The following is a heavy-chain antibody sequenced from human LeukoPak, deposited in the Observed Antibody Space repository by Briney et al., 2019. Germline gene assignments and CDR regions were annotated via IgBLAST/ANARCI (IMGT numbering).Heavy chain of an antibody. J-gene: IGHJ6*02. CDR3: ARGPLTTVTTYYYYYGMDV. V-gene: IGHV3-23*01. Sequence: GGSLRLSCAASGFTFSSYAMSCVRQAPGKGLEWVSAISGSGGSTYYADSVKGRFTISRDNAKNSLYLQMNSLRDEDTAVYYCARGPLTTVTTYYYYYGMDVWGQGTTVTVSS. CDR1: GFTFSSYA. CDR2: ISGSGGST. D-gene: IGHD4-4*01.